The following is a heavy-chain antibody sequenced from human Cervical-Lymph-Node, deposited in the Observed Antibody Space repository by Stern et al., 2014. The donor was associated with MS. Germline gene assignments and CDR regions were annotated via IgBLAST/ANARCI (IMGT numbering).Heavy chain of an antibody. CDR3: ANPLPYAN. CDR1: GDTFASYP. J-gene: IGHJ1*01. D-gene: IGHD4-17*01. V-gene: IGHV1-46*03. Sequence: QVQLVQSGAEVKKPGASVKVSCKASGDTFASYPINWLRQAPGQGPVWMGIVNPTDGRTTYAQTFQGRVTMTRDTSTRTVYMELSSLKAEDTAMYFCANPLPYANWGQGTRVTVSS. CDR2: VNPTDGRT.